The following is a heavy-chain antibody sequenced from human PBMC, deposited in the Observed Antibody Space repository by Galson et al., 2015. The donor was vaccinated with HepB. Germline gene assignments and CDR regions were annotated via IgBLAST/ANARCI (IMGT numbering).Heavy chain of an antibody. Sequence: SVKVSCKASGGTFSSYAISWVRQAPGQGLEWMGGIIPIFGTANYAQKFQGRVTITADESTSTAYMELGSLRSEDTAVYYCASAYYDFWSGYYTGIGRFDYWGQGTLVTVSS. CDR3: ASAYYDFWSGYYTGIGRFDY. CDR1: GGTFSSYA. V-gene: IGHV1-69*13. J-gene: IGHJ4*02. D-gene: IGHD3-3*01. CDR2: IIPIFGTA.